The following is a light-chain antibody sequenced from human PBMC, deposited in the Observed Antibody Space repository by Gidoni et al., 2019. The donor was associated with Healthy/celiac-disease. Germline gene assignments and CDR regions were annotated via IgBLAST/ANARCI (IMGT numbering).Light chain of an antibody. CDR2: GAS. CDR3: QQYGSSAVGW. CDR1: QTVSGSY. Sequence: IVLTQSPGTLSLSPGERATLSCRASQTVSGSYLAWYQQKPGQAPRLLIYGASSRATGIPDRFSGSGSGTDFTLTISRLEPEDFAVYYCQQYGSSAVGWFXQXTKVEIK. V-gene: IGKV3-20*01. J-gene: IGKJ1*01.